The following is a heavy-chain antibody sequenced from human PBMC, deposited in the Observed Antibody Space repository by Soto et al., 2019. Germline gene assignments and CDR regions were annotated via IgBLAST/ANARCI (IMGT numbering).Heavy chain of an antibody. CDR3: ARGRRRAYYDFWSGALDY. D-gene: IGHD3-3*01. Sequence: QSQTLSLTCAVYGGSFSGYYWSWIRQPPGKGLEWIGEINHSGSTNYNPSLKSRVTISVDTSKNQFSLKLSSVTAADTAVYYCARGRRRAYYDFWSGALDYWGQGTLVTVSS. CDR2: INHSGST. V-gene: IGHV4-34*01. J-gene: IGHJ4*02. CDR1: GGSFSGYY.